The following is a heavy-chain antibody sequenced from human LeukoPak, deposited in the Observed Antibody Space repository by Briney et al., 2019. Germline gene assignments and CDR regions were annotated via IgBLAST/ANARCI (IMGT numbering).Heavy chain of an antibody. CDR2: IYPGDSDT. CDR1: GYKFNTYW. D-gene: IGHD3-22*01. Sequence: GESLKISCQGSGYKFNTYWIAWVRQMPGKGLEWMGIIYPGDSDTRYSPSFQGQATISADKSVSTAYLHWSSLKASDTAIYYCARPNITSYYDSRGSDAFDVWGQGTMVTVSS. CDR3: ARPNITSYYDSRGSDAFDV. V-gene: IGHV5-51*01. J-gene: IGHJ3*01.